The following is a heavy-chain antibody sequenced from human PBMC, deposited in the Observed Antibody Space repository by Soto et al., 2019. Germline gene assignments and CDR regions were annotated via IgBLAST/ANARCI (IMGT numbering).Heavy chain of an antibody. CDR2: IYYSGST. CDR3: ARDLDPKRRGDYYYYGMDV. V-gene: IGHV4-31*03. J-gene: IGHJ6*02. CDR1: GGSISSGGYY. D-gene: IGHD3-3*01. Sequence: SETLSLTCTVSGGSISSGGYYWSWIRQHPGKGLEWIGYIYYSGSTYYNPSLKSRVTISVDTSKNQFSRKLSSVTAADTAVYYCARDLDPKRRGDYYYYGMDVWGQGTTVTVSS.